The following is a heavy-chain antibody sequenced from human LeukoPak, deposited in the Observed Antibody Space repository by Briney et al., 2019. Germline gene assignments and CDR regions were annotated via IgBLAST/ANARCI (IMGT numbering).Heavy chain of an antibody. J-gene: IGHJ4*02. Sequence: GGSLRLSCAASGFTFSSYWMSWVRQAPGKGLEWVAIIKQDGSEKYYVDSVKGRFTISRDNAKNSLYLQMNSLRAEDTAVYYCARVLDYGDLVYFDYWGQGTLVTVSS. CDR1: GFTFSSYW. CDR2: IKQDGSEK. V-gene: IGHV3-7*01. CDR3: ARVLDYGDLVYFDY. D-gene: IGHD4-17*01.